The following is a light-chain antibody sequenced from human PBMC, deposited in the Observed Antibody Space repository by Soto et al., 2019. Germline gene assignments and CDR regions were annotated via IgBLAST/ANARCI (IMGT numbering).Light chain of an antibody. CDR2: AVS. CDR3: CSDTSRSTVV. V-gene: IGLV2-14*01. CDR1: SSDVGGYNH. Sequence: QSVLTQPASVSGSPGQSITISCTGTSSDVGGYNHVSWYQHSPGKAPKLILFAVSDRPSGVSHRFSGSKSGNTASLTISGLQAEDEADYYCCSDTSRSTVVVGGGTKRTLL. J-gene: IGLJ2*01.